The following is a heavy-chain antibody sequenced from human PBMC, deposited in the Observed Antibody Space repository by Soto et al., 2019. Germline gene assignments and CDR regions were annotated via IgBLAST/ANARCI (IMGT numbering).Heavy chain of an antibody. CDR1: GFTFSTYA. Sequence: QVPVVESGGGVVQPGGSLRLSCAASGFTFSTYAMHWVRQAPGKGPDWVAFISSDGSNEYYADSVKGRFTISRDNSKKTLYLQMNSLRPEDTAVYCCVSRGISAFDHWGQGTLVTVSS. D-gene: IGHD1-1*01. V-gene: IGHV3-30-3*01. CDR3: VSRGISAFDH. J-gene: IGHJ4*02. CDR2: ISSDGSNE.